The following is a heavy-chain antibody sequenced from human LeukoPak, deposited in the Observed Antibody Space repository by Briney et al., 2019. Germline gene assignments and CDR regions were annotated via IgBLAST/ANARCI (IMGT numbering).Heavy chain of an antibody. CDR1: GFAFNMFA. Sequence: GGSLTLSCAGTGFAFNMFAIDWVRQAPGKGREWVSGLSRGGSTTNYADSVKGRFTISRDKSQNSVFLQLNSLRPDDTAVYFCARQQRIRHCTEGVCTEGYYFDYWGQGTLVTVSS. J-gene: IGHJ4*02. CDR3: ARQQRIRHCTEGVCTEGYYFDY. V-gene: IGHV3-23*01. CDR2: LSRGGSTT. D-gene: IGHD2-8*02.